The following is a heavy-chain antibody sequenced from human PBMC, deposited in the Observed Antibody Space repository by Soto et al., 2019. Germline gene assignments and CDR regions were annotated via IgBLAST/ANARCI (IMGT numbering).Heavy chain of an antibody. CDR2: ISAYNGNT. CDR1: GYTFTSYG. J-gene: IGHJ1*01. V-gene: IGHV1-18*01. Sequence: ASVKVSCTASGYTFTSYGISWVRQAPGQGLEWMGWISAYNGNTNYAQKLQGRVTMTTDTSTSTAYMELRSLRSDDTAVYYCARVPDYGDYPYFQHWGQGTLVTVSS. CDR3: ARVPDYGDYPYFQH. D-gene: IGHD4-17*01.